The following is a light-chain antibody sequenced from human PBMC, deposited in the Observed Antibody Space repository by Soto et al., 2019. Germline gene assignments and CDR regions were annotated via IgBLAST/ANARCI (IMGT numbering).Light chain of an antibody. J-gene: IGKJ1*01. V-gene: IGKV3-15*01. CDR3: QQYNNWPPWT. Sequence: EIVMTQSPVTLSVSPGERATLSCRASQSVSSNLAWYQQKPGQSPRLLIYGASTRATGIPARFSGSGSGTEFTLTISSLQSEDLPVYYCQQYNNWPPWTVGQGTKVEIK. CDR2: GAS. CDR1: QSVSSN.